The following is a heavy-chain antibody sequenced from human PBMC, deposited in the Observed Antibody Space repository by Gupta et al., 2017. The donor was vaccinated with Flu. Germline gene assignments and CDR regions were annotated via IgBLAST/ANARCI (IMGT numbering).Heavy chain of an antibody. D-gene: IGHD6-19*01. CDR3: AKRGRDAKLAGYSSGYYFDY. CDR1: GLTFSSYA. CDR2: ISGSGGST. Sequence: EVQLLESGGGLVQPGGSLRLSCAASGLTFSSYAMSWVRQAPGKGLEWVSAISGSGGSTYYADSVKGRFTISRDNSKNTLYLQMNSLRAEDTAVYYCAKRGRDAKLAGYSSGYYFDYWGQGTLVTVSS. V-gene: IGHV3-23*01. J-gene: IGHJ4*02.